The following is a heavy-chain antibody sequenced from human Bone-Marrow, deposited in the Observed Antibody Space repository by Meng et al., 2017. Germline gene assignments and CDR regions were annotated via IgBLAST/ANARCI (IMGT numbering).Heavy chain of an antibody. J-gene: IGHJ4*02. V-gene: IGHV1-2*06. CDR1: GYNFPDYY. Sequence: ASVKVSCKPSGYNFPDYYIHWVRRAPGQGLEWMGRINPKSGDTHYAQKFQARVTMTGDTSISTAYMELSGLRSDDTAVFYCARVEAFGDFGFDYWGQGTLVTVSS. D-gene: IGHD3-10*01. CDR2: INPKSGDT. CDR3: ARVEAFGDFGFDY.